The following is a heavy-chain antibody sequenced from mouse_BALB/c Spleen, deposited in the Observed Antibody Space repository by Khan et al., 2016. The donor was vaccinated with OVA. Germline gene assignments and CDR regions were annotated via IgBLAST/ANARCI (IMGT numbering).Heavy chain of an antibody. D-gene: IGHD1-1*01. CDR3: GRLGDYYDREGFAE. V-gene: IGHV5-6*01. J-gene: IGHJ3*01. CDR2: VSTGGGYT. CDR1: GFTFSTYG. Sequence: PLVESGGDLVKPGGSLKLSCAASGFTFSTYGMSWVRQTPDKRLEWVATVSTGGGYTYYPDSVKGRFTISRDNAKNTLYLQMSSLKSEDTAMFYGGRLGDYYDREGFAEGGQG.